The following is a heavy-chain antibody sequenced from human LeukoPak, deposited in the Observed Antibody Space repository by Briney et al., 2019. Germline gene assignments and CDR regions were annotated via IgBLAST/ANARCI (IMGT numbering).Heavy chain of an antibody. CDR1: GFTFSTYW. CDR2: ISPDGGVQ. J-gene: IGHJ5*02. D-gene: IGHD2-2*01. Sequence: GGSLRLSCAASGFTFSTYWMTRVRQAPGKGLEWVANISPDGGVQSYVDSVKGRFSISRDNAKNSLYLQMHSLRAEDTAVYYCAGNLVAAAPGDAWGQGTLVTVSS. V-gene: IGHV3-7*01. CDR3: AGNLVAAAPGDA.